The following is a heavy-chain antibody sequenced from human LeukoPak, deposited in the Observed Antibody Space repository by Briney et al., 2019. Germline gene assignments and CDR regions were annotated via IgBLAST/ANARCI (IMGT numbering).Heavy chain of an antibody. Sequence: GGSLRLSCAASGFTSDDYAMHWVRQAPGKGLEWVSLISGDGGSTYYADSVKGRFTISRDNSKNSLYLQMNSLRTEDTALYYCAKDRGGFIAYSSSSEYYYGMDVWGQGTTVTVSS. CDR1: GFTSDDYA. CDR3: AKDRGGFIAYSSSSEYYYGMDV. CDR2: ISGDGGST. D-gene: IGHD6-6*01. J-gene: IGHJ6*02. V-gene: IGHV3-43*02.